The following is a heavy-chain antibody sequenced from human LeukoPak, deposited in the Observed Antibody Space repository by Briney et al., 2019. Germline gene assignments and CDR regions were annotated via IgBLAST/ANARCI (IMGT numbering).Heavy chain of an antibody. Sequence: GFTXXXYTMDWVRQAPGKGLECISYISSSSSTIYYADSVKGRFTISRDNAKNSLYLQMNSLRAEDTAVYYCAREVIRGSYYIDSWGQGTLVTVSS. J-gene: IGHJ4*02. D-gene: IGHD1-26*01. CDR1: GFTXXXYT. CDR2: ISSSSSTI. V-gene: IGHV3-48*01. CDR3: AREVIRGSYYIDS.